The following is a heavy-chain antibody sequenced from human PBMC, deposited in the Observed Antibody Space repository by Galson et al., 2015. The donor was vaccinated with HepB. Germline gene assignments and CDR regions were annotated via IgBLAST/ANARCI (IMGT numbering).Heavy chain of an antibody. V-gene: IGHV1-69*04. CDR3: ARDRLGTRDAFEI. CDR1: GGTFSSYA. CDR2: IIPILGIA. Sequence: SVKVSCKASGGTFSSYAISWVRQAPGQGLEWMGRIIPILGIANYAQKFQGRVTITADKSTGTAYMELSSPRSEDTAVYYCARDRLGTRDAFEIWGQGTMVTVSS. D-gene: IGHD2-2*01. J-gene: IGHJ3*02.